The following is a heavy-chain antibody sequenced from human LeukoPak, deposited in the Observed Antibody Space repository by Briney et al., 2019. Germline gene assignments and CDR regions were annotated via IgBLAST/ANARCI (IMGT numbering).Heavy chain of an antibody. D-gene: IGHD3-22*01. CDR3: ARRGVVIRVILVGFRKEAYYFDS. CDR1: GITLSNYG. V-gene: IGHV3-23*01. CDR2: ISDSGGRK. Sequence: PGGSLRLSCAVSGITLSNYGMSRVRQAPGKGLEWVAGISDSGGRKNYADSLKGRFTISSDNPKNTLYLQMNSLRAEDTAVYFCARRGVVIRVILVGFRKEAYYFDSWGQGALVTVSS. J-gene: IGHJ4*02.